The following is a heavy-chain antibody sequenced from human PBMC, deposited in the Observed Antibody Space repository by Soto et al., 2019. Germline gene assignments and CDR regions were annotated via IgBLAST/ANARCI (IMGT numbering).Heavy chain of an antibody. Sequence: GGSLRLSCAASGFTFGTTDMSWVRQAPGEGLEWVSTIDGSGGITYYADSVKGRFTISRDNSRNTVYLQMNSLRGDDTALYYCVKNSGWFNTSGQGALVTVSS. D-gene: IGHD3-10*01. J-gene: IGHJ5*02. CDR3: VKNSGWFNT. CDR1: GFTFGTTD. V-gene: IGHV3-23*01. CDR2: IDGSGGIT.